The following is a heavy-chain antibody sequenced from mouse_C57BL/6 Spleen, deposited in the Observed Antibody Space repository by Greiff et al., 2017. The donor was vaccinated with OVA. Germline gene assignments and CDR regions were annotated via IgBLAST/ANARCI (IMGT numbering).Heavy chain of an antibody. D-gene: IGHD2-3*01. CDR3: ARRGGYSYFDY. J-gene: IGHJ2*01. CDR1: GYSITSGYY. V-gene: IGHV3-6*01. CDR2: ISYDGSN. Sequence: EVKLQESGPGLVEPSQSLSLTCSVTGYSITSGYYWNWIRQFPGNKLEWMGYISYDGSNNYNPSLKNRISITRDTSKNQFFLKLNSVTTEDTATYYCARRGGYSYFDYWGQGTTLTVSS.